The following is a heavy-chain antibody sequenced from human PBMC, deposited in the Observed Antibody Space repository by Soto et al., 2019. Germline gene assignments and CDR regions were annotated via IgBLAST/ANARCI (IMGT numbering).Heavy chain of an antibody. CDR2: IYYSGST. V-gene: IGHV4-31*03. D-gene: IGHD1-7*01. J-gene: IGHJ5*02. CDR3: ARDSSWNYGGRWFDP. Sequence: PSETLSLTCTVSGGSISSGGYYWSWIRQHPGKGLEWIGYIYYSGSTYYNPSLKSRVTISVDTSKNQFSLKLSSVTAADTAVYYCARDSSWNYGGRWFDPWGQGTLVTVSS. CDR1: GGSISSGGYY.